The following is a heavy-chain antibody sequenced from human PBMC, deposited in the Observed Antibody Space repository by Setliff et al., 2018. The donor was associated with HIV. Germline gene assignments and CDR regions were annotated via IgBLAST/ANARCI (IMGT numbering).Heavy chain of an antibody. CDR1: GGSISNYY. CDR3: ARQNSGWGVGLYYFDY. J-gene: IGHJ4*02. D-gene: IGHD6-19*01. Sequence: PSETLSLTCTVSGGSISNYYWSWIRQPPGKGLEWIGYIYTSGSVYYNPSLQSRVTISVDTPSNQFSLKLSSVTAADTALYYCARQNSGWGVGLYYFDYRGQGTLVTVSS. CDR2: IYTSGSV. V-gene: IGHV4-4*08.